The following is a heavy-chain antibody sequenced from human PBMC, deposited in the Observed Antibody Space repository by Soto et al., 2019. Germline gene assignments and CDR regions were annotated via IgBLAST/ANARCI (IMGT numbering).Heavy chain of an antibody. D-gene: IGHD2-8*01. CDR1: GLIFSNYK. Sequence: EVQLVESGGGLVQPGGSLRLSCAASGLIFSNYKMHWVRQAPGKGLVWVSRINTDGSITDYADSVKGRFTVSRDNAKNTMYLQMNGLTADDTAVYYRARHTNGLHYWGQGTLVTVSS. V-gene: IGHV3-74*01. CDR2: INTDGSIT. CDR3: ARHTNGLHY. J-gene: IGHJ4*02.